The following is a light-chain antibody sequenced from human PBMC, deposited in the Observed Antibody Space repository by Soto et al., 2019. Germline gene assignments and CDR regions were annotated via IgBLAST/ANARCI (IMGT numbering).Light chain of an antibody. Sequence: EIVLTQSPGTLSLSPGERATLSCRASQSVSSSYLAWYQQKPGQAPRLLIYGASRRATGIPDRFSGSGSGSDFTLTISRLEPEDFAVYYRQQYGTFGQGTKVDI. V-gene: IGKV3-20*01. CDR2: GAS. J-gene: IGKJ1*01. CDR3: QQYGT. CDR1: QSVSSSY.